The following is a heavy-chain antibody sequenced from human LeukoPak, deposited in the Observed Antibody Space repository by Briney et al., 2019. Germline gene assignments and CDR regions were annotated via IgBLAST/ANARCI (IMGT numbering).Heavy chain of an antibody. Sequence: SETLSLTCTVSGGSISSYYWSWIRQPPGKGLEWIGYIYYSGSTNYNPSLKSRVTISVDTSKNQFPLKLSSVTAADTAVYYCARDEGDGYNYYFDYWGQGTLVTVSS. CDR2: IYYSGST. V-gene: IGHV4-59*01. J-gene: IGHJ4*02. CDR3: ARDEGDGYNYYFDY. CDR1: GGSISSYY. D-gene: IGHD5-24*01.